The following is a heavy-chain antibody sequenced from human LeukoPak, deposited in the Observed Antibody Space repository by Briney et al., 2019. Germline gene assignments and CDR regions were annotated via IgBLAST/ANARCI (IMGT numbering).Heavy chain of an antibody. V-gene: IGHV4-4*07. D-gene: IGHD2-2*01. CDR2: IYTSGGT. Sequence: SETLSLTCTVSGGSISSYYWSWIRQPAGKGLEWIGRIYTSGGTNYNPSLKSRVTMSVDTSKNQFSLKLSSVTAADTAVYYCARDARYCSSTSCPLDVWGKGTTVTVSS. CDR3: ARDARYCSSTSCPLDV. J-gene: IGHJ6*04. CDR1: GGSISSYY.